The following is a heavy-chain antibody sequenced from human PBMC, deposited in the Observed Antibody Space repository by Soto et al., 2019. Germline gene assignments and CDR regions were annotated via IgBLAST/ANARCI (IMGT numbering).Heavy chain of an antibody. D-gene: IGHD5-12*01. J-gene: IGHJ1*01. Sequence: VKVYCKASGGTFSRYAISWVRQAPGQGLEWMGGIIPVFGRPNYAQRFRGRLTITADESTNTVYLELIDLRSEDTAIYYCARQRSGYNLWCQGIQVT. CDR3: ARQRSGYNL. CDR2: IIPVFGRP. CDR1: GGTFSRYA. V-gene: IGHV1-69*13.